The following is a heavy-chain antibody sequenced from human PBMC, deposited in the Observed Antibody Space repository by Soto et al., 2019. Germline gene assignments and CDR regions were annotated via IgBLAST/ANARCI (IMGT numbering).Heavy chain of an antibody. J-gene: IGHJ4*02. CDR3: ARERDSSCWYVEDY. Sequence: QVQLQESGPGLVKPSGTLSLTCAVSGGSISSSNWWSWVRQPPGKGLEWIGEISHSGSTNYNPSLKSRVTISVDKSKYQSSLKLSSVTAADTAVYYCARERDSSCWYVEDYWGQGTLVTVSS. CDR1: GGSISSSNW. CDR2: ISHSGST. V-gene: IGHV4-4*02. D-gene: IGHD6-19*01.